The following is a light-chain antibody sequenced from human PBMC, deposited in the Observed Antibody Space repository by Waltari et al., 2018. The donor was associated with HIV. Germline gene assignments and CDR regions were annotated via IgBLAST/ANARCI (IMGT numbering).Light chain of an antibody. V-gene: IGLV3-19*01. CDR1: SVRSYY. CDR2: GEN. CDR3: NSRDSSGHWF. J-gene: IGLJ3*02. Sequence: SSELAQDPAVSVALGQTVRITCQGDSVRSYYARWYQQKPGKAPVLVVYGENNRPSGIPDRFSGSSSGNTASLTIAGAQAEDEADYYCNSRDSSGHWFFGGGTKVTVL.